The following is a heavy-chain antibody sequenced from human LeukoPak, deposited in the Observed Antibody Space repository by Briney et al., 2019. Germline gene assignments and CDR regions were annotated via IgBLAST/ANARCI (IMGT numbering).Heavy chain of an antibody. CDR1: GFTFSDYA. CDR3: AKSSGNSGSYYWLDY. V-gene: IGHV3-23*01. CDR2: ISGSGDST. Sequence: PGGSLRLSCAASGFTFSDYAMNWVRQAPGKGLEWVSAISGSGDSTYYADSVKGRFTISRDNSKNTLYLQLNSLRAEDAALYYCAKSSGNSGSYYWLDYWGQGTLVTVSS. D-gene: IGHD1-26*01. J-gene: IGHJ4*02.